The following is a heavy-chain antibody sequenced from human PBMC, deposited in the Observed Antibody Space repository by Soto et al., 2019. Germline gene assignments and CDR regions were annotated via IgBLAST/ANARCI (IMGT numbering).Heavy chain of an antibody. V-gene: IGHV1-8*01. CDR1: GSTFTSYD. Sequence: QVQLVQSGAEVKKPGASVKVSCKASGSTFTSYDSNWVRQATGHGLEWMGWMNPNSGNTGYAQSCQSRATMNSNTSISKAYMDLSSLRAEDTAVYYCARGCYYCSMERWGQGTTVTVSS. CDR2: MNPNSGNT. CDR3: ARGCYYCSMER. J-gene: IGHJ6*02.